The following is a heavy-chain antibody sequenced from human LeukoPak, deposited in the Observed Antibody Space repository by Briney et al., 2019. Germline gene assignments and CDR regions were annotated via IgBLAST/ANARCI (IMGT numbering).Heavy chain of an antibody. CDR2: ISSSSSYI. J-gene: IGHJ5*02. CDR3: ARAPADYGDYKGVTDWFDP. Sequence: GGSLRLSCAASGFTFSSYSMNWVRQAPGKGLEWVSSISSSSSYIYYADSVKGRFTISRDNAKNSLYLQMNSLRAEDTAVYYCARAPADYGDYKGVTDWFDPWGQGTLVTVSS. D-gene: IGHD4-17*01. CDR1: GFTFSSYS. V-gene: IGHV3-21*01.